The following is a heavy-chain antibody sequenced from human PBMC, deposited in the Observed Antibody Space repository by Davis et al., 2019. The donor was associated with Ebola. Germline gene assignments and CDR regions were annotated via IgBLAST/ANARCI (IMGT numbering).Heavy chain of an antibody. J-gene: IGHJ4*02. Sequence: GGSLRPSCAASGLTFSGSAMHWVRQASGKGLEWVGRIRSKANSYATAYAASVKGRLTISRDDSTNTAYLQMNSLKTEDTAVYYCAGGSGSYYNGEDWGQGTLVTVSS. CDR1: GLTFSGSA. D-gene: IGHD3-10*01. CDR2: IRSKANSYAT. V-gene: IGHV3-73*01. CDR3: AGGSGSYYNGED.